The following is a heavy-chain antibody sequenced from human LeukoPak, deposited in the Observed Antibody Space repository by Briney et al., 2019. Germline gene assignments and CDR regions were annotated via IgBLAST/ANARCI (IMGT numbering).Heavy chain of an antibody. CDR1: GVTFSSHW. CDR2: IKQDGSER. Sequence: GGSLRLSCVVSGVTFSSHWMSWVRQAPGKGLEWEANIKQDGSERYYVDSVKGRFTISRDNAKNSVFLQMNSLRAEDTAVYYCARDPNLYSGTYDTYWGQGTLVTVSS. CDR3: ARDPNLYSGTYDTY. D-gene: IGHD1-26*01. V-gene: IGHV3-7*03. J-gene: IGHJ4*02.